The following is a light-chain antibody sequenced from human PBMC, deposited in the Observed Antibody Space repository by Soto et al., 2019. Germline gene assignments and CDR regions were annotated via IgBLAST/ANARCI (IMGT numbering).Light chain of an antibody. V-gene: IGLV2-14*01. CDR1: SSDVGGYNY. CDR2: EVS. J-gene: IGLJ1*01. CDR3: SSYTSSRAYV. Sequence: SSPSQPSSVCGSPGQSITISCTGTSSDVGGYNYVSWYQQQSGKAPKLMIHEVSNRPSGVSNRFSGSKSGNTASLTISGLQAEDEADYYCSSYTSSRAYVFGIGTTVTV.